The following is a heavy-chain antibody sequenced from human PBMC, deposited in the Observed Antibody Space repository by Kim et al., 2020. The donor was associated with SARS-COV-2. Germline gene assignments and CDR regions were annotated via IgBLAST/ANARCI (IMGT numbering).Heavy chain of an antibody. CDR3: ARGGLWYYDILTGYRDSMDV. V-gene: IGHV1-2*02. J-gene: IGHJ6*02. CDR2: INPNSGGS. Sequence: ASVKVSCKASGYTFTGYYMHWVRQAPGQGLEWMGWINPNSGGSNYAQKFQGRVTMTRDTSISTAYMELSRLRSDDTAVYYCARGGLWYYDILTGYRDSMDVWGQGTTVPVS. D-gene: IGHD3-9*01. CDR1: GYTFTGYY.